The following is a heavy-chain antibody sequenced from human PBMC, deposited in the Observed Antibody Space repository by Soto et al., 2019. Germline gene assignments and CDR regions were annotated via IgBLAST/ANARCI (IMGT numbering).Heavy chain of an antibody. V-gene: IGHV4-34*01. CDR1: GGSVSGYF. CDR2: INHSGTT. Sequence: SESLSLTWAVDGGSVSGYFWSWIRQPPGKGREGFGEINHSGTTSYSQSLDSRVTTSVDTSNNQFSMRLRSVTVDDTAIYYCARRYCSDSYCRYFDYWRRRNLVTVS. D-gene: IGHD2-15*01. CDR3: ARRYCSDSYCRYFDY. J-gene: IGHJ4*02.